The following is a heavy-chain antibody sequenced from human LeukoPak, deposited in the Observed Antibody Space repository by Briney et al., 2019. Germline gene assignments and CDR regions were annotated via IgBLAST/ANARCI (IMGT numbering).Heavy chain of an antibody. D-gene: IGHD6-19*01. CDR1: GFTFSSYG. J-gene: IGHJ6*02. V-gene: IGHV3-30*02. CDR2: IRYDGSNK. Sequence: PGGSLRLSCAASGFTFSSYGMHWVRQAPGKGLEWVAFIRYDGSNKYYADSVKGRFTISRDNSKNTLYLQMNSLRAEDTAVYYCVKSGRGIAVAASYYGMDVWGQGTTVTVSS. CDR3: VKSGRGIAVAASYYGMDV.